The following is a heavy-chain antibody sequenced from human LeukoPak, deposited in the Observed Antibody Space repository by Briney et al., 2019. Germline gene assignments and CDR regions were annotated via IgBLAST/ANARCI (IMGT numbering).Heavy chain of an antibody. CDR2: IIPIFGTA. J-gene: IGHJ4*02. CDR3: ARGSLGYYYDSSGPIDY. D-gene: IGHD3-22*01. V-gene: IGHV1-69*06. Sequence: SVRVSCKASGGTFSSYAISWVRQAPGQGLEWMGGIIPIFGTANYAQKFQGRVTITADKSTSTAYMELSSLRSEDTAVYYCARGSLGYYYDSSGPIDYWGQGTLVTVSS. CDR1: GGTFSSYA.